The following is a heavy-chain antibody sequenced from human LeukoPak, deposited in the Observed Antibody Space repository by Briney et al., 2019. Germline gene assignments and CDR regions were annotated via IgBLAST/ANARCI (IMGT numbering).Heavy chain of an antibody. Sequence: ASVKVSCKASGYTFTSYYMHWVRQAPGQGLEWMGWISAYNGNTNYAQKLQGRVTMTTDTSTSTAYMELRSLRSDDTAVYYCARDGLLFQYYYMDVWGKGTTVTVSS. D-gene: IGHD2-2*01. V-gene: IGHV1-18*04. CDR1: GYTFTSYY. CDR2: ISAYNGNT. CDR3: ARDGLLFQYYYMDV. J-gene: IGHJ6*03.